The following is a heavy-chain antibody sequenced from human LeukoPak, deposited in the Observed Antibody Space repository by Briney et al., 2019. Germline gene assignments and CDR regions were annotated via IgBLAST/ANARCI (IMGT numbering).Heavy chain of an antibody. CDR3: ARTSAARYAFDI. D-gene: IGHD6-6*01. CDR2: IKSDGSST. Sequence: GGSLRLSCAASGFIFSSYGMSWVRQAPGKGLVWVSRIKSDGSSTSYADSVKGRFTISRDNAKNTLYLQMNSLRAEDTAVYYCARTSAARYAFDIWGQGTMVTVSS. CDR1: GFIFSSYG. J-gene: IGHJ3*02. V-gene: IGHV3-74*01.